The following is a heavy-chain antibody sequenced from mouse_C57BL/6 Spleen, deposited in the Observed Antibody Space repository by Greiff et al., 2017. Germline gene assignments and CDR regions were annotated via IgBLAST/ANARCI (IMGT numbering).Heavy chain of an antibody. D-gene: IGHD2-5*01. V-gene: IGHV1-52*01. CDR1: GYTFTSYW. J-gene: IGHJ3*01. Sequence: QVQLQQPGAELVRPGSSVKLSCKASGYTFTSYWMHWVKQRPIQGLEWIGNIDPSDSETPYNQKFKDKATLTVDKSSSTAYMQLSSLTSEDSAFYYCAADYSNYGAWFAYWGQGTLVTVSA. CDR2: IDPSDSET. CDR3: AADYSNYGAWFAY.